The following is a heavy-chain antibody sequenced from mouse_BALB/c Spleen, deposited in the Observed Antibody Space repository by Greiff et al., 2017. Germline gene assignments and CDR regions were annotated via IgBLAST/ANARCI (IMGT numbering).Heavy chain of an antibody. CDR1: GYSITSDYA. D-gene: IGHD4-1*01. V-gene: IGHV3-2*02. Sequence: VQLKESGPGLVKPSQSLSLTCTVTGYSITSDYAWNWIRQFPGNKLEWMGYISYSGSTSYNPSLKSRISITRDTSKNQFFLQLNSVTTEDTATYYCARVGLGRSYAMDYWGQGTSVTVSS. CDR2: ISYSGST. J-gene: IGHJ4*01. CDR3: ARVGLGRSYAMDY.